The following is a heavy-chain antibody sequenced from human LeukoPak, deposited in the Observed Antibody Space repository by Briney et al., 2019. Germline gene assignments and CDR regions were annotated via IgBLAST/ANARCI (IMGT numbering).Heavy chain of an antibody. Sequence: SETLSLTCAVYGGSFSGYYWSWIRQPPGKGLEWIGEIKHSGSTSYNPSLKSRVTISVDTSKNQFSLKLSSVTAADTAMYYCLRHSSSWRFAFDSWGRGTLVTVSS. D-gene: IGHD6-13*01. J-gene: IGHJ4*02. V-gene: IGHV4-34*01. CDR3: LRHSSSWRFAFDS. CDR2: IKHSGST. CDR1: GGSFSGYY.